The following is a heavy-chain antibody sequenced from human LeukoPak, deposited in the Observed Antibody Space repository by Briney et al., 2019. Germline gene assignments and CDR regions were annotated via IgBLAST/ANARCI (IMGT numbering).Heavy chain of an antibody. V-gene: IGHV1-18*01. J-gene: IGHJ5*02. CDR1: AYILTRYG. D-gene: IGHD1-1*01. CDR3: SVYNWNDNWFDP. CDR2: ISAYNDNT. Sequence: ASVKVSCKASAYILTRYGINWVRLAPGQGLEWMGWISAYNDNTNNMQKFKGRITLTADTSTNTAYLELRSLRSDDTAVYYCSVYNWNDNWFDPWGQGTLVTVSS.